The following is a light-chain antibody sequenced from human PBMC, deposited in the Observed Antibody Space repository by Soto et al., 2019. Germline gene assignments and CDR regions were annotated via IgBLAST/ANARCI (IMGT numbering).Light chain of an antibody. CDR2: AAS. CDR1: QGIRNE. CDR3: QQYNNWPQT. V-gene: IGKV1-6*01. J-gene: IGKJ1*01. Sequence: AIQMTPSPSSLSASVGDRVTITCRATQGIRNELGWYQQKPGKAPKLLIYAASSLQSGVPSRSSGSGSGTDFTLTISGLQSEDFAVYYCQQYNNWPQTFGQGTKVDIK.